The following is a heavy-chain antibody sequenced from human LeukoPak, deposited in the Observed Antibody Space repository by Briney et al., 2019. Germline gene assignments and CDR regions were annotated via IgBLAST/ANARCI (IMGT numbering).Heavy chain of an antibody. CDR3: AKKWGVGTTTLDYFDY. Sequence: PGGSLILSCVASGFTFSSYAMNWVRQAPGKGLEWVSGISGSAGSTYYADSVKGRFTISRDNSKNTLYLQMNSLTDDDTAVYYCAKKWGVGTTTLDYFDYWGQGTLVTVSS. D-gene: IGHD1-26*01. V-gene: IGHV3-23*01. J-gene: IGHJ4*02. CDR2: ISGSAGST. CDR1: GFTFSSYA.